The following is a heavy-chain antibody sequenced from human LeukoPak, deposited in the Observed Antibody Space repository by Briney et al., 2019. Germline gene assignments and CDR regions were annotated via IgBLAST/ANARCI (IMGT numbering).Heavy chain of an antibody. D-gene: IGHD2/OR15-2a*01. CDR2: IYPGDSDT. V-gene: IGHV5-51*01. CDR3: ARRLIDAFDI. CDR1: GYSFTSQW. J-gene: IGHJ3*02. Sequence: GESLKISCKGSGYSFTSQWIGWVRQMPGKGLEWMGIIYPGDSDTTYSPSFQGQVTISVDKSISTAYLQWSSLKASDSAMYYCARRLIDAFDIWGQGTMVTVSS.